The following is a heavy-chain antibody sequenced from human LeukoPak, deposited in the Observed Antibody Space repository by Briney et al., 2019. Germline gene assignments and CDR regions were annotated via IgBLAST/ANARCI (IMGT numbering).Heavy chain of an antibody. CDR1: RFTLSTYW. D-gene: IGHD5-12*01. CDR2: IKKDGSET. CDR3: AKGRYSGTTYYFDY. Sequence: PGGSLRLSCAASRFTLSTYWMSWVRQVPGKGLEWVANIKKDGSETYYVDSVKGRFTISRDNAKNSLYLQMNSLRAEDTAIYHCAKGRYSGTTYYFDYWGQGTLVTVSS. V-gene: IGHV3-7*03. J-gene: IGHJ4*02.